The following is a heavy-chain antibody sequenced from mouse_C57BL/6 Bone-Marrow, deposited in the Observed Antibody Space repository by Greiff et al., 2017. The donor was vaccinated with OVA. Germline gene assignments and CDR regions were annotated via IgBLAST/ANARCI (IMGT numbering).Heavy chain of an antibody. D-gene: IGHD2-4*01. J-gene: IGHJ4*01. CDR2: IYPGSGST. Sequence: QVQLQQPGAELVKPGASVKMSCKASSYTFTSYWITWVKQRPGQGLEWIGDIYPGSGSTNYNEKFKSKATLTVDTSSSTAYMQLSSLTSEDSAVYYCARYDYDLYYYAMDYWGQGTSVTVSS. CDR3: ARYDYDLYYYAMDY. V-gene: IGHV1-55*01. CDR1: SYTFTSYW.